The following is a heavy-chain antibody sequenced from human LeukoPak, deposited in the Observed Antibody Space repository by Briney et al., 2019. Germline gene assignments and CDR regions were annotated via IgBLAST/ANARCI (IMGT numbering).Heavy chain of an antibody. CDR1: GGSISRYY. Sequence: SETLSLTCTVSGGSISRYYWSWIRQPPGKGLEWIGYKDYSGSTNYNRSLKSRVTISVDTSKNQFSLNLSSVTAADTAVYYCARAVAGLYEAFDIWGQGTKVTVSS. V-gene: IGHV4-59*12. CDR3: ARAVAGLYEAFDI. J-gene: IGHJ3*02. D-gene: IGHD6-19*01. CDR2: KDYSGST.